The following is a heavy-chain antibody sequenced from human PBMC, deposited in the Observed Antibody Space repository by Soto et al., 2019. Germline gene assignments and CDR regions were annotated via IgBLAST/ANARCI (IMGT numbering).Heavy chain of an antibody. J-gene: IGHJ4*02. V-gene: IGHV1-18*01. CDR3: ARGCSAGSCYPDY. CDR2: ISGYNGNT. Sequence: QVQLVQSGAEVKKPGASVKVSCKASGYTFSIYGISWVRQAPGQGLEWMAWISGYNGNTKYAQKFQGRVTMTTDTATITAYMELRRLRSDDTAVYYCARGCSAGSCYPDYWGQGTLVTVSS. D-gene: IGHD2-15*01. CDR1: GYTFSIYG.